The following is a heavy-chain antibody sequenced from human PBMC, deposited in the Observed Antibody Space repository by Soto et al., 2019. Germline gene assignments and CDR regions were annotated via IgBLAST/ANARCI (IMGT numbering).Heavy chain of an antibody. CDR1: GFTFSSYG. CDR3: VRDLGNDLDY. D-gene: IGHD1-1*01. Sequence: QVQLVESGGGVVQPGRSLGLSCAASGFTFSSYGMHWVRQAPGKGLEWLAIIWYDGTNEDYADSVKGRFTISRDNSKNTLYLQMNSLRTEDTAVYYCVRDLGNDLDYWGQGTLVTVSS. CDR2: IWYDGTNE. V-gene: IGHV3-33*01. J-gene: IGHJ4*02.